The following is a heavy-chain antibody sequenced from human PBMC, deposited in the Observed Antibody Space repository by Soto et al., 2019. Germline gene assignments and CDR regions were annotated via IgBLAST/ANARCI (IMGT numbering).Heavy chain of an antibody. J-gene: IGHJ2*01. Sequence: QLQLQESGPGLVKPSETLSLTCTVSGGSISSSSYYWGWIRQPPGKGLEWIGSIYYSGSTYYNPSLKSRVTISVDTSKNQFSLKLSSVTAADTAVYYCARHQSLPRTDYWYFDLWGRGTLVTVSS. CDR3: ARHQSLPRTDYWYFDL. CDR2: IYYSGST. V-gene: IGHV4-39*01. CDR1: GGSISSSSYY.